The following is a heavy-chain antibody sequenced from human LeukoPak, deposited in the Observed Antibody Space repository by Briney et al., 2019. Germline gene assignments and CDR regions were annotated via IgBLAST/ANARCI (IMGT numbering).Heavy chain of an antibody. Sequence: GGSLRLSCAASGFTFSNAWMSWVRQAPGKGPEWVSVIYSGGSTYYADSVKGRFTISRDNSKNTLYLQMNSLRAEDTAVYYCARDAGSSWYGVYFDYWGQGTLVTVSS. CDR2: IYSGGST. CDR3: ARDAGSSWYGVYFDY. V-gene: IGHV3-53*01. J-gene: IGHJ4*02. CDR1: GFTFSNAW. D-gene: IGHD6-13*01.